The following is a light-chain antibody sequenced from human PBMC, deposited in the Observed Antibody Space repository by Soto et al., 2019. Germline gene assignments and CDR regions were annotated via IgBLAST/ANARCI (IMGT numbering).Light chain of an antibody. CDR1: QGISSY. CDR3: QQYYSYPFA. Sequence: AIRMTQSPSSFSASTGDRVTITCRASQGISSYLAWYQQKPGKAPKRLIYAASTLQSRIPSRFSGSGSGKDFTLTISCLQSEDFATYYCQQYYSYPFAFGPGTKVHIK. J-gene: IGKJ3*01. V-gene: IGKV1-8*01. CDR2: AAS.